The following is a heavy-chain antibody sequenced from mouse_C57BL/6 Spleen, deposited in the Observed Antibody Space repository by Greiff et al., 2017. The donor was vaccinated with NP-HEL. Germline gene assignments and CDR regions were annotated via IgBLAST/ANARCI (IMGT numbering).Heavy chain of an antibody. CDR3: ANYYGSSPNYYAMDY. CDR2: IDPNSGGT. Sequence: VKLQQSGAELVKPGASVKLSCKASGYTFTSYWMHWVKQRPGRGLEWIGRIDPNSGGTKYNEKFKSKATLTVDKPSSTAYMQLSSLTSEDSAVYYCANYYGSSPNYYAMDYWGQGTSVTVSS. D-gene: IGHD1-1*01. CDR1: GYTFTSYW. J-gene: IGHJ4*01. V-gene: IGHV1-72*01.